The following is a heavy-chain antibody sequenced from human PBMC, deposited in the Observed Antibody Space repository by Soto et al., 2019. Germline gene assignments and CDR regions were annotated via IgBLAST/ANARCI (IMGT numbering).Heavy chain of an antibody. CDR2: INPSGGST. J-gene: IGHJ3*02. CDR1: GYTFTSYY. CDR3: ARETSRYCSSTSCTKDAFDI. D-gene: IGHD2-2*01. Sequence: QVQLVQSGAEVKKPGASVKVSCKASGYTFTSYYMHWVRQAPGQGLEWMGIINPSGGSTSYAQKFQGRVTMTRDTSTSTVYMELSSLRSEDTAVYYCARETSRYCSSTSCTKDAFDIWGQGTMVTVSS. V-gene: IGHV1-46*03.